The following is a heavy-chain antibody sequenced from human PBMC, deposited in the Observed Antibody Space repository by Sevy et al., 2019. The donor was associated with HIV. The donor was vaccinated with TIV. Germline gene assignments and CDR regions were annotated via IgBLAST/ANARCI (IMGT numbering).Heavy chain of an antibody. CDR3: AREGCTKPHDY. CDR2: VSFGCGRI. V-gene: IGHV3-23*01. Sequence: GGSLRLSCAASGFTVAKDSISWVRQAPGKGLEWVSTVSFGCGRINYADSVNGWFTISRDDSKNTLFLQMNSLRAEATATYFCAREGCTKPHDYGGKGPLVTVSS. J-gene: IGHJ4*02. D-gene: IGHD2-8*01. CDR1: GFTVAKDS.